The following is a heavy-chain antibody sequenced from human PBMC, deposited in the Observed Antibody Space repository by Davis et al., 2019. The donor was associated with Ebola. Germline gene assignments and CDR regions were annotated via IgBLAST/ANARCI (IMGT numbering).Heavy chain of an antibody. J-gene: IGHJ4*02. V-gene: IGHV5-51*01. CDR3: ARFLEWKADY. CDR1: GYSFTSYW. CDR2: IYPGDSDT. Sequence: GESLNISCKGSGYSFTSYWLGWVRQMPGKGLEWMGFIYPGDSDTRYSPSFQGQVTISADKSITTAYLQWSSLKASDTAMYYCARFLEWKADYWGQGTLVTVSS. D-gene: IGHD3-3*01.